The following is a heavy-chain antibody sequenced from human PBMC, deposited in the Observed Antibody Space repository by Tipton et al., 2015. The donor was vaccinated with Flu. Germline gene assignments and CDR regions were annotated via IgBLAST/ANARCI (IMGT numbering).Heavy chain of an antibody. J-gene: IGHJ3*02. CDR2: INTNDNGT. CDR3: ARDGAGYNGAFDM. Sequence: QLVQSGAELKKPGASVKVSCKGFGYSFTVHYIHWVRQAPGQGLEWMGWINTNDNGTRYPQKFQGRVPMTRDTSISTVYMELTRLSSDDTAVYYCARDGAGYNGAFDMWGLGTMVIVSS. D-gene: IGHD5-24*01. CDR1: GYSFTVHY. V-gene: IGHV1-2*02.